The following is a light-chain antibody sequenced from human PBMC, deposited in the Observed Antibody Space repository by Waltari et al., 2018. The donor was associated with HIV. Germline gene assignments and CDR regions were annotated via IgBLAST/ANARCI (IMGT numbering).Light chain of an antibody. CDR3: SSDGGTSDGGTNNFYLV. J-gene: IGLJ2*01. Sequence: HSPLTHPPSESGSPGQSGTISSTLHTTYLAAPNYVSWNQPHPPKAPPLLISEVHKRPSGVPDRFSASKSGNTASLTVSRLQAEDEATYCCSSDGGTSDGGTNNFYLVFGGGTKLTVL. CDR2: EVH. V-gene: IGLV2-8*01. CDR1: TTYLAAPNY.